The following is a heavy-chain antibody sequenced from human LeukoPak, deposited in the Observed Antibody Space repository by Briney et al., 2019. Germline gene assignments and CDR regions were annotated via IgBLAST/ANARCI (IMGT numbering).Heavy chain of an antibody. J-gene: IGHJ3*02. CDR3: ARAKYPYGRVIDLFDI. D-gene: IGHD3-10*01. V-gene: IGHV3-9*03. Sequence: GGSLRLSCAASGFTFDDYAMHWVQQAPGKGLEWVSGISWNSGDIDYSDSVKGRFTISRDNAKDSLYLQMNSLRAEDMALYFCARAKYPYGRVIDLFDIWGQGTMVTVSS. CDR2: ISWNSGDI. CDR1: GFTFDDYA.